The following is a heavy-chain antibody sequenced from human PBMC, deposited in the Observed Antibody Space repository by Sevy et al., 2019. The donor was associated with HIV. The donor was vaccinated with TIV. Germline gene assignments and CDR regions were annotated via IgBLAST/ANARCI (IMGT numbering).Heavy chain of an antibody. CDR2: IYYSGST. Sequence: SETLSLTCTVSGGSISSGGYYWSWIRQHPGKGLEWIGYIYYSGSTYYNPSLKGRVTISVDTSKNQFSLKVSSVTAADTAVYYCARARTWDSSGYYRGYFDYWGQGTLVTVS. CDR1: GGSISSGGYY. D-gene: IGHD3-22*01. J-gene: IGHJ4*02. V-gene: IGHV4-31*03. CDR3: ARARTWDSSGYYRGYFDY.